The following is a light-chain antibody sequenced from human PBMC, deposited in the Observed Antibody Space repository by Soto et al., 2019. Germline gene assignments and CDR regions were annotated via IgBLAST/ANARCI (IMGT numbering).Light chain of an antibody. CDR3: QQYYDWTIT. CDR2: GAS. J-gene: IGKJ5*01. V-gene: IGKV3-15*01. CDR1: QSVSRN. Sequence: EIVMARSRASLAVSGGRMSTLSCRTSQSVSRNLAWYQQKPGQAPRLLIYGASTRATGIPARFSGSGSGTEFTLTISSLQPEDFAVYYCQQYYDWTITCGHGTRLEIK.